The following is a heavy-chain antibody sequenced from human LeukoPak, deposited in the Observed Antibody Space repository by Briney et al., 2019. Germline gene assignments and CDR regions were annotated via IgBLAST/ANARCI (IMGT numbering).Heavy chain of an antibody. CDR2: ISGSGGST. CDR3: AKDSSGWYHWFDS. D-gene: IGHD6-19*01. J-gene: IGHJ5*01. Sequence: GGSLRLSCAASGFTFSSYEMNWVRQAPGKGLEWVSAISGSGGSTYYADSVKGRFTISRDNSKNTLYLQMNSLRAEDTAVYYCAKDSSGWYHWFDSWGQGILVTVSS. V-gene: IGHV3-23*01. CDR1: GFTFSSYE.